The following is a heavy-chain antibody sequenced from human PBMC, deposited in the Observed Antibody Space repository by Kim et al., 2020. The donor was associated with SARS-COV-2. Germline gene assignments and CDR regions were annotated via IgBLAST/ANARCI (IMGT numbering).Heavy chain of an antibody. J-gene: IGHJ4*02. Sequence: GGSLRLSCAASGFTFDDYAMHWVRQAPGKCLEWVSVIRWNSGSIGYADSVKGRFTISRDNAKNSLYLQMNSLRAEDTALYYCAKDITAVAEYYFDYWGQGTHVTLSS. D-gene: IGHD6-19*01. CDR2: IRWNSGSI. V-gene: IGHV3-9*01. CDR3: AKDITAVAEYYFDY. CDR1: GFTFDDYA.